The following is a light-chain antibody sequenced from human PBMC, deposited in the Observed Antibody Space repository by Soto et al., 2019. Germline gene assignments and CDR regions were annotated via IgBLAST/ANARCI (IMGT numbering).Light chain of an antibody. V-gene: IGKV1-5*03. J-gene: IGKJ4*01. Sequence: DIQMTQSPSTLSASVGDRVTITCRASQSISTWLAWYQQKPGKAPKLLIYKVSSLEGGVPSRFSGSGSGTEFNITISSLQPDDFATYYCQQYNTYPLTFGGGTTVEIK. CDR2: KVS. CDR1: QSISTW. CDR3: QQYNTYPLT.